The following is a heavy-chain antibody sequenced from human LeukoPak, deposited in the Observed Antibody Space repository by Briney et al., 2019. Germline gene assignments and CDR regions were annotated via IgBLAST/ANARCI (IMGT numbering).Heavy chain of an antibody. CDR3: ASSTPIYGSGSPH. D-gene: IGHD3-10*01. Sequence: SGTLSLTCTVSGYSISSGYYWGWIRQPPGKGLEWIGSIYHSGSTYYNPSLKSRVTISVDTSKNQFSLKLSSVTAADTAVYYCASSTPIYGSGSPHWGQGTLVTVSS. CDR2: IYHSGST. J-gene: IGHJ4*02. V-gene: IGHV4-38-2*02. CDR1: GYSISSGYY.